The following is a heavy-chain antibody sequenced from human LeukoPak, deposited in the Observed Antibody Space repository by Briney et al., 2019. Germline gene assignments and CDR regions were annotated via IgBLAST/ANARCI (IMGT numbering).Heavy chain of an antibody. D-gene: IGHD3-3*01. Sequence: GTSVKVSCKASGYTFTSYGINWVRQATGQGLEWMGWMNPNSGNTGYAQKFQGRVTMTRNTSISTAYMELSSLRSEDTAVYYCARSSLGYYDFWSGYYTVYGMDVWGQGTTVTVSS. V-gene: IGHV1-8*01. CDR3: ARSSLGYYDFWSGYYTVYGMDV. CDR2: MNPNSGNT. CDR1: GYTFTSYG. J-gene: IGHJ6*02.